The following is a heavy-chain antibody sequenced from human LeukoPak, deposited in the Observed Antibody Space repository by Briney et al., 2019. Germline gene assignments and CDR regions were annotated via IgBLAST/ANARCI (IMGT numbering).Heavy chain of an antibody. CDR3: AKDVGRVGASPFDI. CDR2: ISYDGNNK. D-gene: IGHD1-26*01. V-gene: IGHV3-30*18. CDR1: GFTFSDYA. J-gene: IGHJ3*02. Sequence: PGGSLRLSCAASGFTFSDYAMHWVRQAPAKGLKWVTSISYDGNNKYYADSVKGRFTISRDNSYNTLYLQMNSLRAEDTAVYYCAKDVGRVGASPFDIWGQGTVVTASS.